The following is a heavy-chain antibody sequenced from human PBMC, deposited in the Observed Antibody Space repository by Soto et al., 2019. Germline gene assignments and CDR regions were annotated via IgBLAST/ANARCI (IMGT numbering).Heavy chain of an antibody. V-gene: IGHV1-2*02. D-gene: IGHD5-12*01. CDR1: GYTFTGYY. CDR2: INPNTGGT. J-gene: IGHJ4*02. CDR3: AREMATILRYFDY. Sequence: ASVKVSCKASGYTFTGYYMHWVRQAPGQGLEWMGWINPNTGGTNFAQKFQGRITMTRDTSTSTAYMELSRLRSDDTAVYYCAREMATILRYFDYWGQGTLVTVSS.